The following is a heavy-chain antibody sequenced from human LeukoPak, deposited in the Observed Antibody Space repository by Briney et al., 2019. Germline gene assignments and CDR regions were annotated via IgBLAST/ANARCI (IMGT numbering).Heavy chain of an antibody. CDR3: AKGIYSSGWSYFDY. V-gene: IGHV3-23*01. D-gene: IGHD6-19*01. CDR1: GFTFSNSA. Sequence: GGSLRLSCAASGFTFSNSAMSWVCQAPGKGLEWVSTLSGSGITTYYADSVKGRFTISRGNSKNTLYLQMNSLRAEDTAVYYCAKGIYSSGWSYFDYWGHGTLVTVSS. CDR2: LSGSGITT. J-gene: IGHJ4*01.